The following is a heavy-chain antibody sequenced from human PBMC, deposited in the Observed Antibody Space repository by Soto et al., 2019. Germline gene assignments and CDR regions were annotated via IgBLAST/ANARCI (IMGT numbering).Heavy chain of an antibody. CDR3: ARASMGSSWYYYYYYMDV. J-gene: IGHJ6*03. Sequence: ASVKVSCKASGYTFTSYDINWVRQATGQGLEWMGWMNPNSGNTGYAQKFQGRVTMTRNTSISTAYMELSSLRSEDTAVYYCARASMGSSWYYYYYYMDVWGKGTTVTVSS. V-gene: IGHV1-8*01. D-gene: IGHD6-13*01. CDR2: MNPNSGNT. CDR1: GYTFTSYD.